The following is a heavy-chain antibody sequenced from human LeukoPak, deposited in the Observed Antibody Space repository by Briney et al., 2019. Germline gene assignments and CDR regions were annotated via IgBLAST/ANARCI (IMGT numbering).Heavy chain of an antibody. V-gene: IGHV3-21*01. Sequence: GSLRLSCAASGFTFSSYAMSWVRQAPGKGLEWVSSISSSSYIYYADSVKGRFTISRDNAKNSLYLQMNSLRAEDTAVYYCAREYVDGGYYYGMDVWGQGTTVTVSS. J-gene: IGHJ6*02. CDR2: ISSSSYI. D-gene: IGHD3-16*01. CDR3: AREYVDGGYYYGMDV. CDR1: GFTFSSYA.